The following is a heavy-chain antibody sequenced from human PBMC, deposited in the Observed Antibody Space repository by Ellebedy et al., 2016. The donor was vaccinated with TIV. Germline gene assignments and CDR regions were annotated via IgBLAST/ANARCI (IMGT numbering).Heavy chain of an antibody. V-gene: IGHV3-7*02. CDR1: GFTFSSYW. CDR2: IKKDGSEK. D-gene: IGHD3-10*01. Sequence: GGSLRLSXAASGFTFSSYWMSWVRQAPGKGLEWVANIKKDGSEKYYVDSVKGRFTVSRDNAKNSLFLQMNSLRAEDTAVYFCAISIDRGVINFYYYGMDVWGQGTTVTVSS. CDR3: AISIDRGVINFYYYGMDV. J-gene: IGHJ6*02.